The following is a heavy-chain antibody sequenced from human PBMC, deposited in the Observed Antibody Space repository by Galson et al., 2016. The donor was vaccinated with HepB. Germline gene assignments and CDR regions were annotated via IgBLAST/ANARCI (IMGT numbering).Heavy chain of an antibody. CDR1: GHTFSNYW. D-gene: IGHD6-19*01. CDR3: ARSRLDWSLSPIDFGS. CDR2: IYPGDSDT. V-gene: IGHV5-51*01. Sequence: QSGAEVKKPGESLRISCKGFGHTFSNYWIAWVRQMPGKGLEWMGIIYPGDSDTRYSPSFQGHVTISADKSASTAYLQWSSLKASDTAMYYCARSRLDWSLSPIDFGSWGQGTLVTVSS. J-gene: IGHJ4*02.